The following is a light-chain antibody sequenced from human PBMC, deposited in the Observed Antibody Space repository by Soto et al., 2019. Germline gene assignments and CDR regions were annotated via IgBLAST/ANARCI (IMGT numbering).Light chain of an antibody. CDR2: ELT. V-gene: IGLV2-23*02. Sequence: QSALTQPASVSGSPGQSITISCTGTSSDVGSYDLVSWYQQHPGKAPRLIIYELTTRPSGVSNRSSGSKSGSTASLTFSGLQAEDEADYFCCSYAGVSTFVFGTGTKVTVL. J-gene: IGLJ1*01. CDR1: SSDVGSYDL. CDR3: CSYAGVSTFV.